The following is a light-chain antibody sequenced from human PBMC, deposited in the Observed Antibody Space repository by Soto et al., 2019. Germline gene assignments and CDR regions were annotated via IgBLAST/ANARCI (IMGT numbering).Light chain of an antibody. V-gene: IGKV3-20*01. CDR3: QQYGSSPWT. J-gene: IGKJ1*01. CDR2: GAS. CDR1: QSVTGTC. Sequence: EIVLTQSPGTLSLSPGERATLSCRASQSVTGTCLAWYQQKPGQAPRLLIYGASSRATGIPDRFSGSGSGTDFTLTISRLEPEEFAVYYCQQYGSSPWTFGQGTKVEIK.